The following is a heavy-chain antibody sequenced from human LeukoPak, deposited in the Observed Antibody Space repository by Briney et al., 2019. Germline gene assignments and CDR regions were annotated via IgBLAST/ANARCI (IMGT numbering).Heavy chain of an antibody. CDR3: AKTLHGYSSSQPKIYYFDY. J-gene: IGHJ4*02. CDR1: GFTFSSYA. D-gene: IGHD6-13*01. CDR2: ISGSGGST. Sequence: GGSLRLSCAASGFTFSSYAMSWVGQAPGKGLEWVSAISGSGGSTYYADSVKGRFTTSRDNSKNTLYLQMNSLRAEDTAVYYCAKTLHGYSSSQPKIYYFDYWGQGTLVTVSS. V-gene: IGHV3-23*01.